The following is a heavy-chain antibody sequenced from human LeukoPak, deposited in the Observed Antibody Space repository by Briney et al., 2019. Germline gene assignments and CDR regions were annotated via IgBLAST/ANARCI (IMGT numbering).Heavy chain of an antibody. CDR1: GGSISSYY. J-gene: IGHJ4*02. Sequence: SETLSLTCTVSGGSISSYYWSWIWQPAGKGLDWIGRIYTSGSTTYNPSPTSRVTISVDTSKNQFSLKLSSVTAADTAVYYCARDYSSSSYFDYWGQGTLVTVSS. V-gene: IGHV4-4*07. CDR2: IYTSGST. D-gene: IGHD6-6*01. CDR3: ARDYSSSSYFDY.